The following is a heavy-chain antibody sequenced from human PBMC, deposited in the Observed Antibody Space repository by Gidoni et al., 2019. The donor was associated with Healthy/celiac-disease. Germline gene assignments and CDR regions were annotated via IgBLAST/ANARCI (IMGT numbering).Heavy chain of an antibody. CDR2: IYPGDSDT. CDR3: ARREGGSYSTGSFDY. J-gene: IGHJ4*02. Sequence: EVQLVQSGAEGKKPGESLKISCQGSGYSFTSYWIGWVRQRPGKGLEWMGIIYPGDSDTRYSPSFQGQVTISADKSISTAYLQWSSLKASDTAMYYCARREGGSYSTGSFDYWGQGTLVTVSS. V-gene: IGHV5-51*01. CDR1: GYSFTSYW. D-gene: IGHD1-26*01.